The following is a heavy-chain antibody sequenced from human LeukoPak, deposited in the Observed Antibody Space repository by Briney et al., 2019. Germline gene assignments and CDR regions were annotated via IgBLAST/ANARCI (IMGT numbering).Heavy chain of an antibody. V-gene: IGHV3-74*01. CDR3: AAQGGSGDLRY. Sequence: PGGSLRLSCAASGFTFTDYWMHWARQTPGKGLVWVSRITIDGSDTTYADSVKGRFTISRDNAQNTLYLQMSSLKTEDTAVYYCAAQGGSGDLRYWGQGTLVTVSS. CDR2: ITIDGSDT. D-gene: IGHD4-17*01. J-gene: IGHJ4*02. CDR1: GFTFTDYW.